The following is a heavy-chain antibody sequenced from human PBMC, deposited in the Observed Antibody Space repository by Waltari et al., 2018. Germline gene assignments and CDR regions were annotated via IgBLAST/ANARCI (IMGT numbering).Heavy chain of an antibody. J-gene: IGHJ6*02. D-gene: IGHD5-12*01. V-gene: IGHV1-69*14. CDR1: GDTFNNYA. Sequence: QVQLVQSGPEVKKPGSSVKVSCTASGDTFNNYAISWVRQAPGQGLEWMGRVIPVLCSTNILQKFQDRVTLTADTVTRTAYMDLGSLRSEDTAIYYCARDPGGYDYNLYFRGLDVWGQGTTVTVSS. CDR3: ARDPGGYDYNLYFRGLDV. CDR2: VIPVLCST.